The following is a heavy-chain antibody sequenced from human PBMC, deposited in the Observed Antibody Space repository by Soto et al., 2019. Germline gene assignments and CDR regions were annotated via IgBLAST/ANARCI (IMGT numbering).Heavy chain of an antibody. CDR3: ATSQTYYYGSGSYSWFDP. V-gene: IGHV1-24*01. Sequence: QVQLVQSGAEVKKPGASVKVSCKVSGYTLTELSMHWVRQAPGKGHEWMGGFDPEDGETIYAQKFQGRVTMTEDTSTDTAYMELSSLRSEDTAVYYCATSQTYYYGSGSYSWFDPWGQGTLVTVSS. CDR1: GYTLTELS. J-gene: IGHJ5*02. D-gene: IGHD3-10*01. CDR2: FDPEDGET.